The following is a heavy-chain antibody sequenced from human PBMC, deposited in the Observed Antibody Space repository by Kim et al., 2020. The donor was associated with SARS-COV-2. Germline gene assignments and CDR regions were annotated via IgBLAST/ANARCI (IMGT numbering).Heavy chain of an antibody. CDR2: IYSGGST. CDR3: AREPNWGHGNYFDY. J-gene: IGHJ4*02. D-gene: IGHD7-27*01. CDR1: GFTVSSNY. V-gene: IGHV3-66*02. Sequence: GGSLRLSCAASGFTVSSNYMSWVRQAPGKGLEWVSVIYSGGSTYYADSVKGRFTISRDNSKNTLYLQMNSLRAEDTAVYYCAREPNWGHGNYFDYWGQGTLVTVSS.